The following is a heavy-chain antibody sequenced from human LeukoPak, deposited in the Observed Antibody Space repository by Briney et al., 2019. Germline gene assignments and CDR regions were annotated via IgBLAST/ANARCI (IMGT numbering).Heavy chain of an antibody. V-gene: IGHV5-51*01. D-gene: IGHD3-3*02. CDR2: IYPGDSDT. J-gene: IGHJ4*02. CDR3: ARQALAASDY. CDR1: GYSFTSFW. Sequence: GESTKISCKGSGYSFTSFWIGWVRQMPGKGLEWMGIIYPGDSDTKYSTSFQGQVTLSVDKSITTAYLQWSSLKASDTAMYYCARQALAASDYWGQGTLVSV.